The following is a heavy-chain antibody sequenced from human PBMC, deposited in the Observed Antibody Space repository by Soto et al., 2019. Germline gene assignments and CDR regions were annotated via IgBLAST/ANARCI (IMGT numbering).Heavy chain of an antibody. V-gene: IGHV4-31*03. CDR2: IYYSGST. J-gene: IGHJ5*02. CDR1: GGSISSGGYY. Sequence: QVQLQESGPGLVKPSQTLSLTCTVSGGSISSGGYYWSWIRQHPGKGLEWIGYIYYSGSTYYNPSLKRRVTISVDTSKNQFSLKLSSVTAADTAVYYCARAPDEDIVVVPAAIPNWFDPWGQGTLVTVSS. D-gene: IGHD2-2*01. CDR3: ARAPDEDIVVVPAAIPNWFDP.